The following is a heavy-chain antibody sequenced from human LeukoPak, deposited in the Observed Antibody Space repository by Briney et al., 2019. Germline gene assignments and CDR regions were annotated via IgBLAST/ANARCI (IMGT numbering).Heavy chain of an antibody. CDR2: ISGSGGST. CDR3: AKDDYSNYGFSY. J-gene: IGHJ4*02. Sequence: GGSLRLSCVASGFTFSSYWMHWVRQAPGKGLEWVSAISGSGGSTYYADSVKGRFTISRDNSKNTLYLQMNSLRAEDTAVYYCAKDDYSNYGFSYWGQGTLVTVSS. V-gene: IGHV3-23*01. CDR1: GFTFSSYW. D-gene: IGHD4-11*01.